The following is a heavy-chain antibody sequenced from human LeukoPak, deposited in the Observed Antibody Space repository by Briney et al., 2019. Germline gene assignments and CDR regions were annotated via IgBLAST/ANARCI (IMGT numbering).Heavy chain of an antibody. V-gene: IGHV1-46*01. CDR2: INPSGGST. CDR1: GYTFTSYY. CDR3: ARRDYDFWSGYYWSDP. D-gene: IGHD3-3*01. J-gene: IGHJ5*02. Sequence: ASVTVSCKASGYTFTSYYMHWVRQAPGQGLEWMGIINPSGGSTSYVQKFQGRVTMTRDMSTSTVYMELSSLRSEDTAVYYCARRDYDFWSGYYWSDPWGQGTLVTVSS.